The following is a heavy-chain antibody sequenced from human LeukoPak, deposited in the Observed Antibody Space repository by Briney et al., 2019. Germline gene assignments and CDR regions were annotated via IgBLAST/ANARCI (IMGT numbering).Heavy chain of an antibody. CDR1: GGSFSGYY. CDR2: INHSAST. V-gene: IGHV4-34*01. J-gene: IGHJ4*02. Sequence: SETLSLTCAVYGGSFSGYYWSWIRPPPGKWLEWLGEINHSASTNYNPSLKSRGTISVDTSKNQFSLKLSSVTAADTAVYYCARGRGDDSSGFYPYYFDYWGQGTLVTVSS. CDR3: ARGRGDDSSGFYPYYFDY. D-gene: IGHD3-22*01.